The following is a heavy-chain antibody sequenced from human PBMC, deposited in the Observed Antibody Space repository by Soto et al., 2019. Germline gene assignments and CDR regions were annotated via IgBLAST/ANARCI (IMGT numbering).Heavy chain of an antibody. J-gene: IGHJ4*02. V-gene: IGHV1-69*12. D-gene: IGHD5-18*01. Sequence: QVQLVQSGAEVKKPESSVKVSCKAPGATFSTYAISWVRQAPGQGLEWMGGIIPMFGTANYAQRFQDRVTITADESTNTVYMELSSLRSEDTAVFFCASGIQLWLRRIDDGYSGWGQGTRVNVSS. CDR2: IIPMFGTA. CDR1: GATFSTYA. CDR3: ASGIQLWLRRIDDGYSG.